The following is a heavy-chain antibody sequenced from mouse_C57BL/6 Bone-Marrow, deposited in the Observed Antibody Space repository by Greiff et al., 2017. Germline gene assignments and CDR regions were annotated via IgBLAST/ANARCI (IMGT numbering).Heavy chain of an antibody. CDR3: ARRFYDGYYGYFDY. J-gene: IGHJ2*01. CDR1: GFTFSSYG. CDR2: ISSGGSYT. V-gene: IGHV5-6*01. D-gene: IGHD2-3*01. Sequence: EVQLVESGGDLVKPGGSLKLSCAASGFTFSSYGMSWVRQTPDKRLEWVATISSGGSYTYYPASVKGRFTISRENAKNTLYLQMSSLKSEDTAMYYCARRFYDGYYGYFDYWGQGTTLTVSS.